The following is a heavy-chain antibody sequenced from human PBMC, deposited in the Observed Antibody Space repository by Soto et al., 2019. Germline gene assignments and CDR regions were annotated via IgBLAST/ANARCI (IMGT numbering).Heavy chain of an antibody. V-gene: IGHV4-34*01. CDR2: INHSGST. CDR1: GGSFSGYY. CDR3: ARGSLDTAMVL. J-gene: IGHJ4*02. D-gene: IGHD5-18*01. Sequence: PSETLSLTCAVYGGSFSGYYWSWIRQPPGKGLEWIGEINHSGSTNYNPSLKSRVTISVDTSKNQFSLKLSSVTAADTAVYYCARGSLDTAMVLWGQGTLVTVSS.